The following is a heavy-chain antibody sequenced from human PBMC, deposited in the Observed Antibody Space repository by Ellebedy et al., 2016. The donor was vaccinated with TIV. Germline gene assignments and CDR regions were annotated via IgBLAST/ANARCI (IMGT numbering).Heavy chain of an antibody. D-gene: IGHD2-8*02. J-gene: IGHJ4*02. CDR1: GFTLSNAW. Sequence: GESLKISXGALGFTLSNAWMTWVRQAPGRGLEWVASISSSSNYIEYAASVKGRFTISRDNANSVVYLQMNSLTAEDTAVYFCARELEVVDFEYWGQGTVVNVSS. CDR3: ARELEVVDFEY. V-gene: IGHV3-21*06. CDR2: ISSSSNYI.